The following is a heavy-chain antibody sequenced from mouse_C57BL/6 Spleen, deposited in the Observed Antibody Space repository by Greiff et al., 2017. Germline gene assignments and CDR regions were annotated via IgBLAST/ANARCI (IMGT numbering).Heavy chain of an antibody. Sequence: EVKVEESGGGLVKPGGSLKLSCAASGFTFSDYGMHWVRQAPEKGLEWVAYISSGSSTIYYADTVMGRFTISRANAKNTLFLQMNSLRSEDTAMYYCARVPLPGYAMDYWGQGTSVTVSS. CDR1: GFTFSDYG. CDR3: ARVPLPGYAMDY. CDR2: ISSGSSTI. J-gene: IGHJ4*01. V-gene: IGHV5-17*01.